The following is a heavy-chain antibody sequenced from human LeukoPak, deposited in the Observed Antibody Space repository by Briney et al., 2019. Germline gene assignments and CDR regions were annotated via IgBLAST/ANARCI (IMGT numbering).Heavy chain of an antibody. Sequence: SETLSLTCSVSGDSISSYTWNWIRQPPGKGLEWIGYIYYSGSTKYNPSLKSRVTISADTSKNQFSLKLSSVTAADTAVYYCARRQWLQFSPNAFDIWGQGTMVTVSS. J-gene: IGHJ3*02. V-gene: IGHV4-59*08. CDR1: GDSISSYT. CDR3: ARRQWLQFSPNAFDI. CDR2: IYYSGST. D-gene: IGHD5-24*01.